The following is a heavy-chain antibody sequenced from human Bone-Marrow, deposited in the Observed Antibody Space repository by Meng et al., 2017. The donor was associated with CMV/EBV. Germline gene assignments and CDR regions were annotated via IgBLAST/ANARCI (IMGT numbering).Heavy chain of an antibody. D-gene: IGHD3-3*01. Sequence: SVKVSCKASGGTFSSYAISWVRQAPGQGLEWMGGIIPIFGTANYAQKFQGRVTITTDESTSTAYMELSSLRSEDTAVYYCARDKGGLRFLEWSRLYYYGMDVWGQGTTVTVSS. CDR3: ARDKGGLRFLEWSRLYYYGMDV. CDR2: IIPIFGTA. V-gene: IGHV1-69*05. J-gene: IGHJ6*02. CDR1: GGTFSSYA.